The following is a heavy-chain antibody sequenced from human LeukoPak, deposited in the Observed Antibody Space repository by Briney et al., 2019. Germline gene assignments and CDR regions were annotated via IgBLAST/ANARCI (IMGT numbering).Heavy chain of an antibody. J-gene: IGHJ4*02. CDR1: GGSISSGSYY. CDR3: AREGWDSFDY. Sequence: SSETLSLTCTVSGGSISSGSYYWSWIRQPPGKGLEWIGYIYYSGSTNYNPSLKSRVTISADTSKNQFSLKLSSVTAADTAVYYCAREGWDSFDYWGQGTLVTVSS. V-gene: IGHV4-61*01. D-gene: IGHD6-19*01. CDR2: IYYSGST.